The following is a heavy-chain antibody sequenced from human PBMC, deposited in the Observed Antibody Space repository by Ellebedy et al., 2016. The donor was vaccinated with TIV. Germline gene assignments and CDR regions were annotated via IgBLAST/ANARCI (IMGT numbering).Heavy chain of an antibody. CDR1: GGFLTRSDYY. Sequence: MPSETLSLTCSVSGGFLTRSDYYWGWIRQAPGKGLEWIGSIYFTGDTYYNPSLKSRVTISLDTSTNQFSLRLRSVTAADAGIYYCAKIGPFTRSWYVGFGYWGQGALVSVSS. D-gene: IGHD6-13*01. CDR3: AKIGPFTRSWYVGFGY. CDR2: IYFTGDT. J-gene: IGHJ4*02. V-gene: IGHV4-39*01.